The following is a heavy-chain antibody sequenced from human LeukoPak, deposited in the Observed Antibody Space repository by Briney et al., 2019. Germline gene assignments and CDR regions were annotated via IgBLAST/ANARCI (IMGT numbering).Heavy chain of an antibody. D-gene: IGHD4-23*01. CDR2: INHSGST. CDR3: ARGATTVGTPWGMHYYYYYMDV. J-gene: IGHJ6*03. V-gene: IGHV4-34*01. Sequence: SETLSLTCAVYGGSFSGYYWSWIRQPPGKGLEWIGEINHSGSTNYNPSLKSRVTISVDTSKNQFSMKLSSVTAADTAVYYCARGATTVGTPWGMHYYYYYMDVWGKGTTVTVSS. CDR1: GGSFSGYY.